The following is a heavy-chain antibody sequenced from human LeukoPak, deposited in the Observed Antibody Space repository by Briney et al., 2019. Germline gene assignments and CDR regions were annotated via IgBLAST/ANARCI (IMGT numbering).Heavy chain of an antibody. CDR2: ISSSGSAI. CDR3: AGGAKGVNIDY. V-gene: IGHV3-48*03. D-gene: IGHD3-16*01. CDR1: GFTFSSYE. Sequence: GGSLRLSCAASGFTFSSYEMNWVRQAPGKGLEWVSYISSSGSAIYYADSVKGRFTISRDNAKNSLYLQMNSLRAEDAALYYCAGGAKGVNIDYWGQGTLVTVSS. J-gene: IGHJ4*02.